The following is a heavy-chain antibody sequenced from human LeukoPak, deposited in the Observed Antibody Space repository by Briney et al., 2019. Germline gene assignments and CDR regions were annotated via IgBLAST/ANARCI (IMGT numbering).Heavy chain of an antibody. D-gene: IGHD3-3*01. CDR1: GYTFTGYY. J-gene: IGHJ6*02. Sequence: ASVKVSCKASGYTFTGYYMHWVRQAPGQGLEWMGWINPNSGGTNYAQKFQGRVTMTRDTSISTAYMEPSRLRSDDTAVYYCARLYRFSDAWGMDVWGQGTTVTVSS. CDR2: INPNSGGT. CDR3: ARLYRFSDAWGMDV. V-gene: IGHV1-2*02.